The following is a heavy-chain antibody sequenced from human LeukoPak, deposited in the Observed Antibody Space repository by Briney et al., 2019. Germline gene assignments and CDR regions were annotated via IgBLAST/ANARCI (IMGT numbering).Heavy chain of an antibody. J-gene: IGHJ4*02. CDR3: ARGVVGATTGAYSFDY. CDR2: IIPIFGTA. D-gene: IGHD1-26*01. Sequence: GASVKVSCKASGGTFISYAISWVRQAPGQGLEWMGGIIPIFGTANYAQKFQGRVTIIADESTSTAYMELSSLRSEDTAVYYCARGVVGATTGAYSFDYWGRGTLVTVSS. V-gene: IGHV1-69*13. CDR1: GGTFISYA.